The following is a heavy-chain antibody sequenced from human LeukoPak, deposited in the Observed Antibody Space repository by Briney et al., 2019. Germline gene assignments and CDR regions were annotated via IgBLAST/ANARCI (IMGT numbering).Heavy chain of an antibody. Sequence: SETLSLTCTVSGGSISSSSYYWGWIRQPPGKGLEWIGSIYYSGSTYYNPSLKSRVTISVDTSKNQFSLKLSSVTAADTAVYYCAITPAAGYDHNWFDPWGQGTLVTVSS. CDR1: GGSISSSSYY. J-gene: IGHJ5*02. CDR3: AITPAAGYDHNWFDP. CDR2: IYYSGST. V-gene: IGHV4-39*01. D-gene: IGHD6-13*01.